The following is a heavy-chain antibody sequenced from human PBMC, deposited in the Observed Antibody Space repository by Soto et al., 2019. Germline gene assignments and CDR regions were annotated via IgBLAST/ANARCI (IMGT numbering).Heavy chain of an antibody. CDR3: ARVHYYDSSAYYS. V-gene: IGHV3-21*01. CDR1: GFTFGSYN. Sequence: XGALILSCSASGFTFGSYNMNWVRQAPGKGLEWVSSISSSSSYIYYADSVKGRFTISRDNAKNSLYLQMSSLRAEDTAVYYCARVHYYDSSAYYSWGQGTLVTVSS. CDR2: ISSSSSYI. D-gene: IGHD3-22*01. J-gene: IGHJ4*02.